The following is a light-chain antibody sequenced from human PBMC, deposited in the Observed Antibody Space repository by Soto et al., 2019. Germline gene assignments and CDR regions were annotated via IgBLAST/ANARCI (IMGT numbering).Light chain of an antibody. J-gene: IGKJ1*01. CDR1: HRIKKC. Sequence: DIQITQSPSSLSASVGDRVTLPFRASHRIKKCLSWVQQKPGQAPKLLIYAASNLQSGVPSRFSGSGSGTDFILTIDSLQPEDFATYYCHQTYIDPATFGQGTKVGVK. CDR3: HQTYIDPAT. V-gene: IGKV1-39*01. CDR2: AAS.